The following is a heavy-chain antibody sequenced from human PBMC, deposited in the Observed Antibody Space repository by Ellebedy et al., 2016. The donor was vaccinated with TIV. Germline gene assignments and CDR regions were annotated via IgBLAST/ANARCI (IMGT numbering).Heavy chain of an antibody. J-gene: IGHJ4*02. CDR2: TFNSGST. V-gene: IGHV4-61*03. Sequence: SETLSLXXSVSGASVDSANSYWNWIRQPPGKGLEWIGCTFNSGSTKYNPSLKNRVTISVDTSKNHFSLKLSSVTAADTAVYYCARHHRDCSGGRCYTFDSWGQGTLVTVSS. D-gene: IGHD2-15*01. CDR3: ARHHRDCSGGRCYTFDS. CDR1: GASVDSANSY.